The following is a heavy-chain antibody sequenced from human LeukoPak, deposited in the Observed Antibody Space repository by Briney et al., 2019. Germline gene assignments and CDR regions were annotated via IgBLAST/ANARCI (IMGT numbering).Heavy chain of an antibody. Sequence: GGSLRLSCAASGFIVSSNYMTWVRQAPGEGLEWVSVIHNDGSTYYTDSVKGRFTISRDNSKNTLYLQMDSLRVEDTAVYYCAALARDYWGQGTLVTVSS. J-gene: IGHJ4*02. CDR3: AALARDY. CDR2: IHNDGST. V-gene: IGHV3-53*01. CDR1: GFIVSSNY. D-gene: IGHD6-6*01.